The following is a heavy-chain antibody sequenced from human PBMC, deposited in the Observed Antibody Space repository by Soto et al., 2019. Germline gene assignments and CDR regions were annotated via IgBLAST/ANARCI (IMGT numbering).Heavy chain of an antibody. Sequence: PSETLSLTCTVSGGSISSSSYYWGWIRQPPGKGLEWIGSIYYSGSTYYNPSLKSRVTISVDTSKTQFSLKLSSVTAADTAVYYCARERPKWGMPGMDVWGQGTTVTVSS. CDR1: GGSISSSSYY. V-gene: IGHV4-39*07. J-gene: IGHJ6*02. CDR3: ARERPKWGMPGMDV. D-gene: IGHD2-8*01. CDR2: IYYSGST.